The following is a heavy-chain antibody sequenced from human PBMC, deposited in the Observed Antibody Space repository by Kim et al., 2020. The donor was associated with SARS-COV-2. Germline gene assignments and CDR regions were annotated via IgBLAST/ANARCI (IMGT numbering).Heavy chain of an antibody. D-gene: IGHD3-16*01. CDR2: IYYSGST. J-gene: IGHJ4*02. V-gene: IGHV4-59*01. CDR3: ARVGNHGGYDY. CDR1: GGSISSYY. Sequence: SETLSLTCTVSGGSISSYYWSWIRQPPGKGLEWIGYIYYSGSTNYNPSLKSRVTISVDTSKNQFSLKLSSVTAADTAVYYCARVGNHGGYDYWGQGTLVTVSS.